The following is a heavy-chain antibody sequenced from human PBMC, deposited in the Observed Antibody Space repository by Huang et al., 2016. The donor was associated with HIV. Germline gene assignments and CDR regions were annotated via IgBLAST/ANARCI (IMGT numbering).Heavy chain of an antibody. CDR2: IYYSGST. V-gene: IGHV4-39*02. Sequence: QLQLQESGPGLVKPSETLSLTCTVSGGSIRSDNYYWGWIRQPPGKGLGWFGSIYYSGSTYYSPSLKRRVTITVDTSKNHFSLRMRSVTAADTAVYYCARLPGSITMIRGVITDPYWGQGTLVTVSS. CDR3: ARLPGSITMIRGVITDPY. CDR1: GGSIRSDNYY. D-gene: IGHD3-10*01. J-gene: IGHJ4*02.